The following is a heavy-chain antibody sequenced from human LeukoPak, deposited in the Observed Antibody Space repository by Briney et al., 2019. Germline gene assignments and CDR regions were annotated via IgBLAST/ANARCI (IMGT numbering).Heavy chain of an antibody. CDR1: GGSISSGGYF. D-gene: IGHD5-12*01. J-gene: IGHJ4*02. V-gene: IGHV4-30-2*01. CDR2: IYHSGST. CDR3: ARAWRYSGYEYFDY. Sequence: PSQTLSLTCAVSGGSISSGGYFWSWIRQPPGKGLEWIGYIYHSGSTYYNPSLKSRVTISVDRSKNQFSLKLSSVTAADTAVYYCARAWRYSGYEYFDYWGQGTLVTVSS.